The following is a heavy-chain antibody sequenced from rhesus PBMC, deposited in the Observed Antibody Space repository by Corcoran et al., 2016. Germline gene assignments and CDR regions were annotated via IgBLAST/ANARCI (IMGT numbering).Heavy chain of an antibody. J-gene: IGHJ4*01. CDR1: GGSVSSGSYS. CDR3: ARSNSGCWQFDS. V-gene: IGHV4-122*02. D-gene: IGHD6-37*01. CDR2: ITYRGSA. Sequence: QVQLQESGPGLVKPSETLSLTCAVSGGSVSSGSYSWSWIRQPPGKGREWIGFITYRGSASYHPALKSRVPISRDTSKNQFSLSLSSVTAADTAVYFCARSNSGCWQFDSWGQGVLVTVSS.